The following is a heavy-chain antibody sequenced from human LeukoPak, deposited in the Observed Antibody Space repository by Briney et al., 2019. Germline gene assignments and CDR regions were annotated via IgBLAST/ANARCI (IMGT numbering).Heavy chain of an antibody. V-gene: IGHV3-30*02. CDR1: GFTFSSYG. Sequence: GGSLRLSCAASGFTFSSYGMHWVRQAPGKGLEWVAFMRYDGSNRNYADSVKGRFTISRDNSKNTLYLQMNSLRAEDTAMYYCARDLGQYYDTSDNWFDPWGQGTLVTVSS. D-gene: IGHD3-22*01. J-gene: IGHJ5*02. CDR2: MRYDGSNR. CDR3: ARDLGQYYDTSDNWFDP.